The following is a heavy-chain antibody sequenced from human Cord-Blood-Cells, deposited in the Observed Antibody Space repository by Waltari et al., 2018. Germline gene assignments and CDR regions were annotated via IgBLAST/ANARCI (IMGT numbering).Heavy chain of an antibody. CDR2: INHSGST. J-gene: IGHJ6*02. CDR1: GGSFSGYY. D-gene: IGHD3-22*01. CDR3: AREGGRNYYDSSGYYYYYGMDV. V-gene: IGHV4-34*01. Sequence: QVQLQQWGAGLLKPSETLSLTCAVYGGSFSGYYWSWIRQPPGTGLGWIGEINHSGSTNYNPSLKSRVTISVDTSKNQFSLKLSSVTAADTAVYYCAREGGRNYYDSSGYYYYYGMDVWGQGTTVTVSS.